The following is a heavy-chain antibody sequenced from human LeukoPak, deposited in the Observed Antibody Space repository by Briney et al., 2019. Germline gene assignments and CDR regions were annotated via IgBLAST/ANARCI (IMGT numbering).Heavy chain of an antibody. D-gene: IGHD6-19*01. CDR3: ARDRRYSSGWSLHWYFDL. Sequence: GSLRLSCAASGFTFSNAWMSWVRQPPGKGLEWIGSIYYSGSTYYNPSLKSRVTISVDTSKNQFSLKLSSVTAADTAVYYCARDRRYSSGWSLHWYFDLWGRGTLVTVSS. J-gene: IGHJ2*01. V-gene: IGHV4-4*02. CDR1: GFTFSNAW. CDR2: IYYSGST.